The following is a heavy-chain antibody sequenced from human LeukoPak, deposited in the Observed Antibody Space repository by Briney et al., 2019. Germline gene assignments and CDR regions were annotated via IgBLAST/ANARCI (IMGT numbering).Heavy chain of an antibody. Sequence: GEPLKISCKGSGYSFTSYWIGWVRQMPGKGLEWMGIIYPGDSDTRYSPSFQGQVTISADKSISTAYLQWSSLKASDTAMYYCARFGAMVRGVISEFDYWGQGTLVTVSS. D-gene: IGHD3-10*01. V-gene: IGHV5-51*01. CDR1: GYSFTSYW. CDR2: IYPGDSDT. J-gene: IGHJ4*02. CDR3: ARFGAMVRGVISEFDY.